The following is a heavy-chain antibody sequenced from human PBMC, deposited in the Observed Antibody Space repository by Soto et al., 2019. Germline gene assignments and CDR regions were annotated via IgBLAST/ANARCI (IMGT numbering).Heavy chain of an antibody. V-gene: IGHV1-18*04. CDR1: GYTFTSFG. CDR2: ISAYNGDT. CDR3: ARDQEYSTSGLYWFDL. J-gene: IGHJ5*02. Sequence: VQLVQSGAEVKKPGASVKVSCKASGYTFTSFGITWVRQAPGQDLEWLGWISAYNGDTNYAPRLQGRVTMTTDTSTSTVYMELKSLKSDDTAMYYCARDQEYSTSGLYWFDLWGQGTLVTVSS. D-gene: IGHD6-6*01.